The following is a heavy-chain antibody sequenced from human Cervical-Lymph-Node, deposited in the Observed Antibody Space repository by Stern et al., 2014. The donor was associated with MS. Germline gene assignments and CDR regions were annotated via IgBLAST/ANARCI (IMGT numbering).Heavy chain of an antibody. CDR1: GFTFSSYG. V-gene: IGHV3-30*18. Sequence: VQLVESGGDVVKPGRSLKLSCAASGFTFSSYGMHWVRQAPGKGLEWVAVITYDGSNEYYADSGKGRFTISRDNSKNTLYLQMNSLRPEDTAVYYCAKDRIQLWLWDYWGQGTLVTVSS. CDR3: AKDRIQLWLWDY. J-gene: IGHJ4*02. D-gene: IGHD5-18*01. CDR2: ITYDGSNE.